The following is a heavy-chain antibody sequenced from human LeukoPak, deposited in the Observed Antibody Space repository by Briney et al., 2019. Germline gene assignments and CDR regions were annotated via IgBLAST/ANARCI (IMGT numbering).Heavy chain of an antibody. Sequence: GGALRLSCATSGLNFGRFWMSWVRQAPGKGLEWVANINQDGGETYSVGSVKCRFNISRDNPKNALYLQMDSLRAEDTAVYFCAKDGCSRSTCNTLGGVNSWGQGTLVTVSS. J-gene: IGHJ4*02. CDR2: INQDGGET. CDR3: AKDGCSRSTCNTLGGVNS. V-gene: IGHV3-7*01. CDR1: GLNFGRFW. D-gene: IGHD2-2*01.